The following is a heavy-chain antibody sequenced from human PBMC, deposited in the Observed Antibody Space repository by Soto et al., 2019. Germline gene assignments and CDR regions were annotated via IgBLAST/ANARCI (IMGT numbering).Heavy chain of an antibody. V-gene: IGHV4-30-4*01. D-gene: IGHD2-2*01. CDR1: GGSISSGDYY. CDR3: ARAGELVPAAH. Sequence: SETLSLTCIVSGGSISSGDYYWSWIRQPPGKGLEWIGYIYYSGSTYYNPSLKSRVTISVDTSKNQFSLKLSSVTAADTAVYYCARAGELVPAAHWGQGTLVTVSS. J-gene: IGHJ4*02. CDR2: IYYSGST.